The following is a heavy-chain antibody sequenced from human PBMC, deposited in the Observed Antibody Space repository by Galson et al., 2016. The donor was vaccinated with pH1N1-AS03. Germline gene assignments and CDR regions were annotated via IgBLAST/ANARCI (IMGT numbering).Heavy chain of an antibody. CDR1: GFTFSSYW. CDR2: IKQDGSVE. Sequence: SLRLSCAASGFTFSSYWMTWVRQAPGKGLEWVANIKQDGSVEYYVDSVKGRFTISRDNTRNSLYLQMNSLRVEETAIYYCGPNPEYGEGAYWGQGALVTVSS. J-gene: IGHJ4*02. CDR3: GPNPEYGEGAY. D-gene: IGHD4-17*01. V-gene: IGHV3-7*01.